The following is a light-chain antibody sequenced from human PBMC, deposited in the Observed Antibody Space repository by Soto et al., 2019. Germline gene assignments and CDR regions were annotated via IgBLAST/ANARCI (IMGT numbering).Light chain of an antibody. J-gene: IGKJ2*01. Sequence: EIVLTQSPGTLSLSPGERATRSCRASQSVSSSYLAWYQQKPGQAPRVLIHGAYSRATGIPDRFSGSGSGTDFTLTISRLEPEDFAVYFCQQYGNPPPNAFGQGPKVEIK. CDR2: GAY. CDR1: QSVSSSY. CDR3: QQYGNPPPNA. V-gene: IGKV3-20*01.